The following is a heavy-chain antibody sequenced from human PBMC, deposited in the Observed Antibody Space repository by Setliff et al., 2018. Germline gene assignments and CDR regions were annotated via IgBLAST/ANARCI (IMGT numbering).Heavy chain of an antibody. CDR3: ARAQSWSGGPYYFDN. CDR1: GYTFTSYD. CDR2: MNPNSGNT. D-gene: IGHD3-3*01. J-gene: IGHJ4*02. V-gene: IGHV1-8*02. Sequence: GASVKVSCKASGYTFTSYDINWVRQATGQGLEWMGWMNPNSGNTGYAQKFQGRVTMTRNTSISTAYVDLSSLRFEDTAVYYCARAQSWSGGPYYFDNWGQGTLVTVSS.